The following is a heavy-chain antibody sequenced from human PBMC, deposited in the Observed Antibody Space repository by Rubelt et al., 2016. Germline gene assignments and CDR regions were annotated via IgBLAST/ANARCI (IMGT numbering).Heavy chain of an antibody. Sequence: QVQLQESGPGLVKPSETLSLTCSVSGVSIRSYYWSWIRQPPGKGLEWIGNIHYSGCINYHYSLKSRLAMSVDPSKSQFSLNLSSVTAAETAVYYCAGRQDDGDYSRYGYYFDQWGQGTLVTVSS. J-gene: IGHJ4*02. V-gene: IGHV4-59*08. D-gene: IGHD4-17*01. CDR2: IHYSGCI. CDR3: AGRQDDGDYSRYGYYFDQ. CDR1: GVSIRSYY.